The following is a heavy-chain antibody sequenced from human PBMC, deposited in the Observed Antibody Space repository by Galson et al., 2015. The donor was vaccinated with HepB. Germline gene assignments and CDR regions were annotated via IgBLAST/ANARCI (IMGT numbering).Heavy chain of an antibody. J-gene: IGHJ3*02. CDR1: GFTFRSYS. D-gene: IGHD3-16*02. Sequence: LRLSCAASGFTFRSYSMHWVRQAPGKGLEWVSSISSSSSYIYYADSVKGRFTISRDNAKNSLYLQMNSLRAEDTAVYYCARDHHMITFGGVIVDDAFDIWGQGTMVTVSS. V-gene: IGHV3-21*01. CDR3: ARDHHMITFGGVIVDDAFDI. CDR2: ISSSSSYI.